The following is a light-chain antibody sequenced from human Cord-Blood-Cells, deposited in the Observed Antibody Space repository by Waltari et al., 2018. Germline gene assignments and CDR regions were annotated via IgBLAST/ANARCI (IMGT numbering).Light chain of an antibody. CDR2: GAS. J-gene: IGKJ1*01. Sequence: EIVLTQSPGTLSLSPGERATLTCRASQSVSSSYLAWYQHKPGQGPRLLSYGASSRATRIPDSVSGSGSGTDFTLSSSRLEAEDVEEYYWQQYGRYPPTFGKETKVEIK. V-gene: IGKV3-20*01. CDR1: QSVSSSY. CDR3: QQYGRYPPT.